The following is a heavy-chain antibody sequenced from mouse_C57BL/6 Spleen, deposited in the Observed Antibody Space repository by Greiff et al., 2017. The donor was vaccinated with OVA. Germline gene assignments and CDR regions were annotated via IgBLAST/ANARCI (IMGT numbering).Heavy chain of an antibody. V-gene: IGHV1-54*01. J-gene: IGHJ4*01. CDR3: ARNGATGYAIDY. CDR2: INTGSGGT. CDR1: GYAFTNYL. Sequence: VQLQQSGAELVRPGTSVKVSCKASGYAFTNYLTEWVKQRPGQGLEWIGVINTGSGGTNYNEKFKGKATLTADKSSSTAYMQLSSLTSEDSAVYFCARNGATGYAIDYWGQGTSVTVSS.